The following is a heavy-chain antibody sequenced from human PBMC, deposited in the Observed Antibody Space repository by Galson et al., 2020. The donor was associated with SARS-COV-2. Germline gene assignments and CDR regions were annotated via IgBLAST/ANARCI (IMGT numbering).Heavy chain of an antibody. V-gene: IGHV4-38-2*02. CDR3: AREIKYYYDSSGQSPRDAFDV. Sequence: APETLSLTCNVSGSSISSGYYWGWIRQPPGHWLEWSGRISHSGNTNYNPSLKSRVTISVDTSKNHFSLKLSSVTAADTAVYYCAREIKYYYDSSGQSPRDAFDVWGQGTMITVSS. CDR2: ISHSGNT. J-gene: IGHJ3*01. D-gene: IGHD3-22*01. CDR1: GSSISSGYY.